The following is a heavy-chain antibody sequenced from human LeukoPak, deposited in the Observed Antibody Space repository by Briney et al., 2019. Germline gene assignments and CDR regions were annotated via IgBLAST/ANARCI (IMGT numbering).Heavy chain of an antibody. CDR1: GGTFSSYA. J-gene: IGHJ4*02. Sequence: SVKVSCKASGGTFSSYAISWVRQAPGQGLEWVGGIIPIFGTTNYAQKFQGRVTITTDESTRTGYMELRSLRSDDTAVYYCARGDSGYDYGFDNWGQGTLVTVSS. D-gene: IGHD5-12*01. CDR2: IIPIFGTT. CDR3: ARGDSGYDYGFDN. V-gene: IGHV1-69*05.